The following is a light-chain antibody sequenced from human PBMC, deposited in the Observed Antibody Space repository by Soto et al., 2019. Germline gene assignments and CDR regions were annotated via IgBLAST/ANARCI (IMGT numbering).Light chain of an antibody. CDR1: QTTSTN. J-gene: IGKJ5*01. CDR2: GSS. V-gene: IGKV3-15*01. CDR3: QQYGNWLLVIT. Sequence: ELVLKLSLATLSVTPGESATLSCRATQTTSTNLAWFQRKPGQPPRLLIYGSSTRATGVPDRFSGSGSGTEFTLIISSLQSEDVALNYCQQYGNWLLVITFSQGRRLEVK.